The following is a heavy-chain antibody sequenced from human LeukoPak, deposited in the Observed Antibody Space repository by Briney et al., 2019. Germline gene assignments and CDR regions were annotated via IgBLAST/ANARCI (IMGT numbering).Heavy chain of an antibody. CDR3: ARGRPHGNDY. D-gene: IGHD4-23*01. CDR2: ISTDGYTT. Sequence: GGSLRLSCAASGLAFSAYKMHWVRQAPRKGLVWVSRISTDGYTTDYADFVQGRFTASRDNTKNTLYLQMNSLRVEDTAVYYCARGRPHGNDYWGQGTLVTVSS. CDR1: GLAFSAYK. V-gene: IGHV3-74*01. J-gene: IGHJ4*02.